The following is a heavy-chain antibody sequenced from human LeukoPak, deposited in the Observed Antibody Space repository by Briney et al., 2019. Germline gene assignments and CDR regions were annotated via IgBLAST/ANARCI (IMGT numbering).Heavy chain of an antibody. V-gene: IGHV4-59*08. CDR2: IHYSGST. CDR1: GGSIRNYY. J-gene: IGHJ5*02. CDR3: ARTYYYDNSGPLA. Sequence: PSETLSLTCIVSGGSIRNYYWNWIRQSPGKGLEWIGFIHYSGSTYYRPTLKSRVTMSVDTSKNQFSLKVSSVTAADTAVYYCARTYYYDNSGPLAWGQGTLVTVSS. D-gene: IGHD3-22*01.